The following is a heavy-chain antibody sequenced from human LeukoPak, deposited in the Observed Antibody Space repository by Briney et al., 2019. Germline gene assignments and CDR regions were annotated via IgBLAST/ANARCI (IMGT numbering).Heavy chain of an antibody. J-gene: IGHJ6*03. Sequence: SETLSLTCTVSGGSISPYYWNWIRQPRGKGLEWIGHILYSGSTTYNTSLKSRVTISIDKSKNQFSLNLTSVTATDTAVYYCARVKMSRDNVYYYYYLDVWGKGTTVTVSS. CDR2: ILYSGST. V-gene: IGHV4-59*01. D-gene: IGHD1-1*01. CDR3: ARVKMSRDNVYYYYYLDV. CDR1: GGSISPYY.